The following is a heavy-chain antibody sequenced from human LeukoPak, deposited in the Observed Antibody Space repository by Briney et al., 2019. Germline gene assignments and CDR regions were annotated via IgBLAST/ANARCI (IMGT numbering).Heavy chain of an antibody. Sequence: ASVKVSCKASGYTFTAYYIHWVRQAPGQGLGWMGWINPNTGGTSYAQKSQGRVTMSRYTSISTAYMELSRLSSDDTAVYYCARDYYDRFGYGAFDYWGQGTLVTVSS. CDR1: GYTFTAYY. CDR2: INPNTGGT. V-gene: IGHV1-2*02. J-gene: IGHJ4*02. D-gene: IGHD3-22*01. CDR3: ARDYYDRFGYGAFDY.